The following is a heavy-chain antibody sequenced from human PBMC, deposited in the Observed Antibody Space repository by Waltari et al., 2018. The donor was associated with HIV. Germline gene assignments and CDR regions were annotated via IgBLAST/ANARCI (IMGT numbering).Heavy chain of an antibody. CDR3: ARLRGSVAGLPGGFYFDY. CDR2: IYYSGVD. D-gene: IGHD6-19*01. CDR1: GGSISSSSYY. Sequence: QLQLQESGPGLVKPSETLSLTCTVSGGSISSSSYYWGWIRQPPGKGLEWIGSIYYSGVDNDNPSLKSGFTISEDTSKNHFSLKLSSVTAADTAVYYCARLRGSVAGLPGGFYFDYWGQGTLVTVSS. V-gene: IGHV4-39*01. J-gene: IGHJ4*02.